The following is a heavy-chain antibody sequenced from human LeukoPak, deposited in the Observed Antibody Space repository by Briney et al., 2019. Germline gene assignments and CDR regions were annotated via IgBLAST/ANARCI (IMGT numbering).Heavy chain of an antibody. CDR2: ISAYDGDA. V-gene: IGHV1-18*01. CDR1: EYTFSNYG. D-gene: IGHD6-19*01. Sequence: ASVKVSCKGSEYTFSNYGITWVRQAPGQGLEWMGWISAYDGDANYAQNFQGRVTMTTDTSTSTAYMELRSLRFDDTAIYYCARDGALAGEFDYWGQGTLVTVSS. J-gene: IGHJ4*02. CDR3: ARDGALAGEFDY.